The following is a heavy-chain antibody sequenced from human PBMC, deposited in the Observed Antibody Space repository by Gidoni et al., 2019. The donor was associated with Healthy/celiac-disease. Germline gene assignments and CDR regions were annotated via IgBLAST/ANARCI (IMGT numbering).Heavy chain of an antibody. J-gene: IGHJ4*02. CDR2: ISGSGGST. Sequence: EVQRLESGGGLVQPGGSLRLSCAASGFTFSSYAMSWVRQAPGKGLEWGSVISGSGGSTCYADSVKGRFTISRDNSKNTLYLQINSLRADDTAVYYCAKDPWLELEPLDYWGQGTLVTVSS. CDR1: GFTFSSYA. D-gene: IGHD1-1*01. CDR3: AKDPWLELEPLDY. V-gene: IGHV3-23*01.